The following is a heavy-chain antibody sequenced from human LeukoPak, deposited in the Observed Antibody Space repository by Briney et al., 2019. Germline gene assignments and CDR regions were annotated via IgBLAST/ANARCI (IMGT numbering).Heavy chain of an antibody. V-gene: IGHV3-30-3*02. CDR3: AKSPGAAAMYYFDY. CDR2: ISYDGSNK. Sequence: GGSLRLSCAASGFTFSSYAMHWVRQAPGKGLEWVAVISYDGSNKYYADSVKGRFTISRDNSKNTLYLQMNSLRAEDTAVYYCAKSPGAAAMYYFDYWGQGTLVTVSS. D-gene: IGHD6-13*01. J-gene: IGHJ4*02. CDR1: GFTFSSYA.